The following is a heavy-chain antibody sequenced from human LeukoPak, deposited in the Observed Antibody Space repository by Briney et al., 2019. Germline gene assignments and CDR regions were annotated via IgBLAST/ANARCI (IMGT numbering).Heavy chain of an antibody. D-gene: IGHD6-19*01. CDR3: AKDKTPVNGWYGGIDY. CDR2: FSGSGDTT. Sequence: PGGSLRLSCAASGFTFSSYAMSWVRQAPGKGLEWVSPFSGSGDTTYYAGSVKGRFTISRDNSKNTLYLQMNSLRAEDTAVYYCAKDKTPVNGWYGGIDYWGQGTLVTVSS. CDR1: GFTFSSYA. V-gene: IGHV3-23*01. J-gene: IGHJ4*02.